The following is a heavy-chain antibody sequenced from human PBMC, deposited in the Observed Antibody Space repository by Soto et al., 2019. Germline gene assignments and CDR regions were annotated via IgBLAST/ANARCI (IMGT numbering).Heavy chain of an antibody. Sequence: GGSLRLSCAASGFTFSSYSMNWVRQAPGKGLEWVSSISSSSSYIYYADSVKGRFTISRDNAKNSLYLQMNSLRAEDTAVYYCHVDTAMVNLFWFDPWGQGTLVTVSS. CDR2: ISSSSSYI. J-gene: IGHJ5*02. CDR3: HVDTAMVNLFWFDP. V-gene: IGHV3-21*01. D-gene: IGHD5-18*01. CDR1: GFTFSSYS.